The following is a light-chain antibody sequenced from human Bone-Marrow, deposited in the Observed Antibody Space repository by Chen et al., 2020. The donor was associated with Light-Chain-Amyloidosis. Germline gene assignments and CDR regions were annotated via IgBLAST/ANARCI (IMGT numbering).Light chain of an antibody. V-gene: IGKV1-5*03. CDR3: QQYYGYSRT. J-gene: IGKJ1*01. CDR1: QSISSW. CDR2: KAS. Sequence: DIQMTQSPSTLSASVGDRVTLTCRAIQSISSWLAWYQQKPGKAPKLLIYKASSLESGVPSRFSGSGSGTEFTPTISGLQPDDFATYYCQQYYGYSRTFGQGTKVEIK.